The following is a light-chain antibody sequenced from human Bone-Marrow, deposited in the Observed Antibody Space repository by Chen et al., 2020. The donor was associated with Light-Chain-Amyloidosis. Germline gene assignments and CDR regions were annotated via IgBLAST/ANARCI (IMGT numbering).Light chain of an antibody. CDR2: EVT. CDR3: SSYTITNTLV. CDR1: SSDVGGDTH. V-gene: IGLV2-14*01. Sequence: QSALTQPASVSGSPGQSLTISCTGTSSDVGGDTHVSWYQQHPDQAPKLMIYEVTNRPSWVPARCSGSKSDNTASLTISGLQTEDEADYFCSSYTITNTLVFGSGTRVTVL. J-gene: IGLJ1*01.